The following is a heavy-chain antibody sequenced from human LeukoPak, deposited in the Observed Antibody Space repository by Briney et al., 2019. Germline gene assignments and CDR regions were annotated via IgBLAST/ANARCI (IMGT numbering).Heavy chain of an antibody. CDR2: TT. CDR3: ARALGDYYDSSGYKRKDPSFDY. D-gene: IGHD3-22*01. V-gene: IGHV1-46*01. J-gene: IGHJ4*02. Sequence: TTSYAQKFQGRVTMTRDTSTSTVYMELSSLRSEDTAVYYCARALGDYYDSSGYKRKDPSFDYWGQGTLVTVSS.